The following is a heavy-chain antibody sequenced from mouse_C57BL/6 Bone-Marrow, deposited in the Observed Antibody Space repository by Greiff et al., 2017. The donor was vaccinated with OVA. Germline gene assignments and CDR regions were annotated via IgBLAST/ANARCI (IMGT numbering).Heavy chain of an antibody. CDR1: GYTFTSYT. J-gene: IGHJ2*01. D-gene: IGHD1-1*01. CDR2: INPSSGYT. CDR3: AYYYGSPFDY. Sequence: VQLQESGAELARPGASVKMSCKASGYTFTSYTMHWVKQRPGQGLEWIGYINPSSGYTKYNQKFKDKATLTADKSSSTAYMQLSSLTSEDSAVYYCAYYYGSPFDYWGQGTTLTVSS. V-gene: IGHV1-4*01.